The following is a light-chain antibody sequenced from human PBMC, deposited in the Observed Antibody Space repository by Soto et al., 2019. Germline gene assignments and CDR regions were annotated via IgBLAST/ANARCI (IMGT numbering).Light chain of an antibody. CDR1: QFVGTN. Sequence: EIVLTQSPGTLSLSPGERATLSCRASQFVGTNLAWYQHRPGQAPRLLIYGASTRAIGVPARFSGSGSGTEFTLTISSLQSEDFAVYYCQQYNDRPRTFGQGTKVDI. V-gene: IGKV3-15*01. CDR3: QQYNDRPRT. J-gene: IGKJ1*01. CDR2: GAS.